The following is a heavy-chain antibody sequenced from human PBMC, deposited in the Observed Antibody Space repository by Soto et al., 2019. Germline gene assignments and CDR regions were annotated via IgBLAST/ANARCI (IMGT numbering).Heavy chain of an antibody. D-gene: IGHD2-2*01. Sequence: PGGSLRLSCSASGFTFTNYAIHWIGQAPGKGLEYVSAISSTGGSTYYADSVKGRFTISRDNSKNTVYLQMSSLRSEDSAVYYCVARYCSSTTCYQVDYWGQGTLVTVSS. CDR2: ISSTGGST. J-gene: IGHJ4*02. CDR3: VARYCSSTTCYQVDY. V-gene: IGHV3-64D*06. CDR1: GFTFTNYA.